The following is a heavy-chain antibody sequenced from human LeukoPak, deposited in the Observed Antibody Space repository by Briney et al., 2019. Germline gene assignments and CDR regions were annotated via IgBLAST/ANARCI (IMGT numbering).Heavy chain of an antibody. CDR3: ARGSNYAFWSGSRNFLDY. V-gene: IGHV1-8*01. J-gene: IGHJ4*02. CDR2: MNPNSGNT. Sequence: GASVKVSCKASGYTFTSYDINWVRQATGQGLEWMGWMNPNSGNTGYAQKFQGRVTMTRNTSISTAYMELSSLRSEDTAVYYCARGSNYAFWSGSRNFLDYWGQGTLVTVSS. CDR1: GYTFTSYD. D-gene: IGHD3-3*01.